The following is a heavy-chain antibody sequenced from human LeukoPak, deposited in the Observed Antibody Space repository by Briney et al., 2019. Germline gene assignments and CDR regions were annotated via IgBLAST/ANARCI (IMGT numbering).Heavy chain of an antibody. Sequence: GGSLRLSCAASGFTFSSYWMTWVRQAPGKGLEWVANIKQDGSEKYYVDSVKGRFTISRDSAKNSLYLQMNSLRAEDTAVYYCARRHQWAQGKNWFDPWGQGTLVTVSS. CDR2: IKQDGSEK. D-gene: IGHD1-26*01. J-gene: IGHJ5*02. V-gene: IGHV3-7*01. CDR1: GFTFSSYW. CDR3: ARRHQWAQGKNWFDP.